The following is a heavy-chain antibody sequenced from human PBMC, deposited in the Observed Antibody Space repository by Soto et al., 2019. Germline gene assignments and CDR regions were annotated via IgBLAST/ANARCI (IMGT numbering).Heavy chain of an antibody. CDR3: ARQGSNSGSYSEYFQH. Sequence: QLQLQESGPGLVKPSETLSLTCTVSGGSISSSSYYWGWIRQPPGKGLEWIGSIYHSGTTYYNSSLKSRVTTCVYSSRNQFALRLSSVTAADTAVYYCARQGSNSGSYSEYFQHWGQGTLVTVSS. V-gene: IGHV4-39*01. CDR1: GGSISSSSYY. CDR2: IYHSGTT. J-gene: IGHJ1*01. D-gene: IGHD1-26*01.